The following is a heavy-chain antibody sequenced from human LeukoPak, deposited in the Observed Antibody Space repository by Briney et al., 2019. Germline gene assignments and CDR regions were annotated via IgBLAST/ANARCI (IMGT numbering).Heavy chain of an antibody. CDR1: GYTFTKYG. V-gene: IGHV1-18*01. Sequence: GASVKVSCKASGYTFTKYGINWVRQAPGQGLEWMGWIGPYNSKTIYAENLQGRLSMTTDTSTSTAYMEMRSPRSDDTAVYYCARGPLVGGVIVSPSGDAFDIWGQGTMVTVSS. D-gene: IGHD3-16*02. CDR2: IGPYNSKT. J-gene: IGHJ3*02. CDR3: ARGPLVGGVIVSPSGDAFDI.